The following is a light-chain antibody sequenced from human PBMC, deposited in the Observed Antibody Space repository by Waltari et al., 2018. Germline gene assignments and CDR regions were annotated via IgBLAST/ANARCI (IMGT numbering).Light chain of an antibody. Sequence: HELTQLPSVSVSPGQTARISCSGYALSNQSTSWYQQKAGQAPILVIYQDNERPSGIPERFSGSSSGTTVTLTISAVQAEYEADYYCQSADSSSPYVLFGGGTKLTVL. CDR3: QSADSSSPYVL. CDR1: ALSNQS. V-gene: IGLV3-25*03. J-gene: IGLJ2*01. CDR2: QDN.